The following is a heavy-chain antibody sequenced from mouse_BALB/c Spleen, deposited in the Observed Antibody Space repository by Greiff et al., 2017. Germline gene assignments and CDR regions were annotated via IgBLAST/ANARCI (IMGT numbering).Heavy chain of an antibody. J-gene: IGHJ4*01. Sequence: QVQLQQPGAELVKPGASVKLSCKASGYTFTSYWMHWVKQRPGQGLEWIGEINPSNGRTNYNEKFKSKATLTVDKSSSTAYMQRSSLTSEDSAVYYCARGNWEDAMDYWGQGTSVTVSA. D-gene: IGHD4-1*01. V-gene: IGHV1S81*02. CDR2: INPSNGRT. CDR3: ARGNWEDAMDY. CDR1: GYTFTSYW.